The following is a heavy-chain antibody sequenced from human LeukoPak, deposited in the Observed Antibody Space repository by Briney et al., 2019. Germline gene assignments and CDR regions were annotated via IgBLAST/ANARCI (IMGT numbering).Heavy chain of an antibody. CDR3: ARVSIGWYSFDY. Sequence: PGGSLRLSCAASGFNFRDYGMEWVRQAPGKGLEWVAIVSNDGNDKKYADIVAGRFTISRDNSKDTVYLQMNSLRAKDTAVYYCARVSIGWYSFDYWGQGTLVTVSS. J-gene: IGHJ4*02. CDR1: GFNFRDYG. CDR2: VSNDGNDK. D-gene: IGHD6-19*01. V-gene: IGHV3-30*03.